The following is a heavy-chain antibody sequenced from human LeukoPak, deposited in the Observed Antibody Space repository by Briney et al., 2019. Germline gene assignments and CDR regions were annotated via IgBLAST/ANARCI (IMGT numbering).Heavy chain of an antibody. CDR3: AKGPAVAGPKDY. D-gene: IGHD6-19*01. J-gene: IGHJ4*02. V-gene: IGHV3-9*01. Sequence: GRSLRLSCAASGFTFDDYAMHWVRQAPGKGLEWVSGMSWNSGSIGYADSVKGRFTIPRDNAKNSLYLQMNSLRAEDTALYYCAKGPAVAGPKDYWGQGTLVTVSS. CDR2: MSWNSGSI. CDR1: GFTFDDYA.